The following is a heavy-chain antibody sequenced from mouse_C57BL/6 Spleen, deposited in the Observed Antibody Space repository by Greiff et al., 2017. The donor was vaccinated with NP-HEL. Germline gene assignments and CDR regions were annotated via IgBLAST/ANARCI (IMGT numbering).Heavy chain of an antibody. CDR2: IYPGAGDT. J-gene: IGHJ2*01. CDR3: ARRGLIATVFDY. CDR1: GYAFSSYW. D-gene: IGHD1-1*01. V-gene: IGHV1-80*01. Sequence: QVQLQQSGAELVKPGASVKISCKASGYAFSSYWMNWVKQRPGKGLEWIGQIYPGAGDTNYNGKFKGKATLTADKSSSTAYMQLSSLTSEDSAVYFCARRGLIATVFDYWGQGTTLTVSS.